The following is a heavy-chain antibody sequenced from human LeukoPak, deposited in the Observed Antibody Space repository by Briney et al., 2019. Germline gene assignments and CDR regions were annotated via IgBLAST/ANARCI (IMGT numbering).Heavy chain of an antibody. Sequence: SETLSLTCAVYGGSFSGYYWSWIRQPPGKGLEWIGEINHSGSTNYNPSLKSRVTISVDTSKNQFSLKLSSVTAADTAVYYCARAGYSSGWYAGYWGQGTLVTVYS. CDR3: ARAGYSSGWYAGY. V-gene: IGHV4-34*01. D-gene: IGHD6-19*01. J-gene: IGHJ4*02. CDR2: INHSGST. CDR1: GGSFSGYY.